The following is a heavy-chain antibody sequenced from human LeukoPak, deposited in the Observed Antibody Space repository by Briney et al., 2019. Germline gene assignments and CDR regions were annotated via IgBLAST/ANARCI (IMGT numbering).Heavy chain of an antibody. V-gene: IGHV1-46*01. Sequence: GASVKVSCKASGYTFTSYYMHWVRQAPGQGLEWMGIINPSGGSTSYAQKFQGRVTMTGDTSTSTVYMELSSLRSEDTAVYYCAGDGSGSYYRPYYYYGMDVWGQGTTVTVSS. CDR1: GYTFTSYY. CDR2: INPSGGST. D-gene: IGHD3-10*01. J-gene: IGHJ6*02. CDR3: AGDGSGSYYRPYYYYGMDV.